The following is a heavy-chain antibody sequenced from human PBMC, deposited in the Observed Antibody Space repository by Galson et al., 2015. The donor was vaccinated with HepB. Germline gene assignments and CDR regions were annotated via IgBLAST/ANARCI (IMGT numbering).Heavy chain of an antibody. Sequence: SVKVSCKASGYTFTDYYINWVRRAPGQGLEWMGWIKTKSGGTNYAQKFQGWVTMTRDTSTNTAYMELSRLTSDATVVYYCARVGNSTTYDYWGQGTLVTVSS. CDR3: ARVGNSTTYDY. CDR1: GYTFTDYY. J-gene: IGHJ4*02. D-gene: IGHD4-23*01. CDR2: IKTKSGGT. V-gene: IGHV1-2*04.